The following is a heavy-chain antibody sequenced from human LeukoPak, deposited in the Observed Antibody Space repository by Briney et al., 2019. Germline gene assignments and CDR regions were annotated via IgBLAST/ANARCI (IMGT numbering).Heavy chain of an antibody. CDR1: GGSISSSNW. CDR3: ARAAAHYDILTGYYNGWYFDL. V-gene: IGHV4-4*02. D-gene: IGHD3-9*01. Sequence: SETLSLTCAVSGGSISSSNWWSWVRQPPGKGLEWIGEIYHSGSTNYNPSLKSRVTISVDKSKNQFSLKLSSVTAADTAVYYCARAAAHYDILTGYYNGWYFDLWGRGTLVTVSS. CDR2: IYHSGST. J-gene: IGHJ2*01.